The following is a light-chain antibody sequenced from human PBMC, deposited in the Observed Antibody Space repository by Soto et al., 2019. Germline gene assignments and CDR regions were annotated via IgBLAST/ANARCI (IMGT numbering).Light chain of an antibody. CDR1: SSDVGGYNY. Sequence: QSALTQPASVSGSPGQSITISCTGTSSDVGGYNYVSWYQQHPGKAPKLMIYEVSNRPSRVSNRFSGSKSGNTASLTISGLQAEDEADYYCSLYTRSSTSDVFGTGTKVTVL. J-gene: IGLJ1*01. CDR2: EVS. CDR3: SLYTRSSTSDV. V-gene: IGLV2-14*01.